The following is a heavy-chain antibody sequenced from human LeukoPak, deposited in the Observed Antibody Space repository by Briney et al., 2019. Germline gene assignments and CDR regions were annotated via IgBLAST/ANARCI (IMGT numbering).Heavy chain of an antibody. CDR3: ARGGVRGIRGFDY. D-gene: IGHD3-10*01. CDR2: INHSGST. V-gene: IGHV4-34*01. Sequence: SETLSLTCAVYGGSFSGYYWSWIRQPPGKGLEWIGEINHSGSTNYNPSLKSRVTISVDTSKNQFSLKLSSVTAADTAVYYCARGGVRGIRGFDYWGQGTLVTVSS. CDR1: GGSFSGYY. J-gene: IGHJ4*02.